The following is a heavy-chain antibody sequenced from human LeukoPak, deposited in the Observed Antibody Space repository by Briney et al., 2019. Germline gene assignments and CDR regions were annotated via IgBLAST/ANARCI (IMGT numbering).Heavy chain of an antibody. D-gene: IGHD6-6*01. Sequence: PGGSLRLSCAASGFTFSGYWMSWVRQAPGKGLEWLANINPNGAEKNFVDSVRGRFTISRDNAKNSLYLQMNSLRREDTDVYYCARDTIGSSLDYWGQGTLVTVYS. V-gene: IGHV3-7*01. CDR2: INPNGAEK. CDR3: ARDTIGSSLDY. J-gene: IGHJ4*02. CDR1: GFTFSGYW.